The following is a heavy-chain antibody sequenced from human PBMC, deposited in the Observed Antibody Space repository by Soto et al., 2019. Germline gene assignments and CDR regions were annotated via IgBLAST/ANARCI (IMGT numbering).Heavy chain of an antibody. CDR3: ARGEAAAATNYYGMDV. Sequence: ASVKVSCKASGYTFTSYGISWVRQAPGQGLEWMGWISAYNGNTNYAQKLQGRVTMTTDTSTSTAYMELRSLRSDDTAVYYCARGEAAAATNYYGMDVWGQGTTVTVSS. V-gene: IGHV1-18*01. J-gene: IGHJ6*02. D-gene: IGHD6-13*01. CDR2: ISAYNGNT. CDR1: GYTFTSYG.